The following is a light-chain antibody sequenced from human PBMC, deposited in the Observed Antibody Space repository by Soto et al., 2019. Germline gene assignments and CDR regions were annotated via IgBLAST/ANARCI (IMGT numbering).Light chain of an antibody. Sequence: EIVLTQSPGTLSLSPGERATLSCRASQSVSSSYLAWYQQKPGQAPRLFIYNASSRATGIPDRFSGGGSGTDFTLPISSLEPEDFAVYYCHHYISSPSRLTFGGGTKVEIK. J-gene: IGKJ4*01. CDR1: QSVSSSY. CDR3: HHYISSPSRLT. V-gene: IGKV3-20*01. CDR2: NAS.